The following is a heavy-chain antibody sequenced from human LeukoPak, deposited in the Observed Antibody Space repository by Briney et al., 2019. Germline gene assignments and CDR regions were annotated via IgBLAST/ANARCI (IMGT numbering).Heavy chain of an antibody. V-gene: IGHV3-53*01. J-gene: IGHJ3*02. CDR3: ARLSSGTYYYDSSGYPSDAFDI. D-gene: IGHD3-22*01. Sequence: GGSLRLSCTASGFTFGDYAMSWFRQAPGKGLEWVSVIYSGGSTYYADSVKGRFTISRDNSKNTLYLQMNSLRAEDTAVYYCARLSSGTYYYDSSGYPSDAFDIWGQGTMVTVSS. CDR2: IYSGGST. CDR1: GFTFGDYA.